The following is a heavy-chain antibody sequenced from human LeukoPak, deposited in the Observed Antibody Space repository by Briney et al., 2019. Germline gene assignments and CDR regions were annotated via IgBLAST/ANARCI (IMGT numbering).Heavy chain of an antibody. CDR2: ISSSSSYI. CDR3: ARAFGYNYIFDY. CDR1: GFTFSSYS. V-gene: IGHV3-21*01. J-gene: IGHJ4*02. Sequence: GGSLRLSCAASGFTFSSYSMNWVRQAPGKGLEWVSSISSSSSYIYYADSVKGRFTISRDNAKNSLYLQMNSLRAENTAVYCCARAFGYNYIFDYWGQGTLVTVSS. D-gene: IGHD5-24*01.